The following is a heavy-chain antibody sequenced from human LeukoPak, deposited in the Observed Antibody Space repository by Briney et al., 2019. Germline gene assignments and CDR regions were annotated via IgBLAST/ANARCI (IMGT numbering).Heavy chain of an antibody. Sequence: SETLSLTCTVFGFSITSGYFWGWIRQPPGKGLEWIGSIYQSGSTYYNPSLKSRVTISVDTSKNQISLKLSSVTAADTAVYYCARVQARGYSYVYWGQGTLVTVSS. CDR3: ARVQARGYSYVY. V-gene: IGHV4-38-2*02. CDR2: IYQSGST. D-gene: IGHD5-18*01. J-gene: IGHJ4*02. CDR1: GFSITSGYF.